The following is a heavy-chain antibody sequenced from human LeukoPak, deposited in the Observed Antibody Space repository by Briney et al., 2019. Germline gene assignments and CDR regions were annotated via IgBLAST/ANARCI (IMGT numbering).Heavy chain of an antibody. CDR1: GFTVSSNY. CDR3: ARESNGGVYFQH. Sequence: GGSLRLSCAASGFTVSSNYMSWVRQAPGKGLEWASVIYSGGSTYYAASVKGRFTISRDNSKNTLYLQMNSLRGEDTALYYCARESNGGVYFQHWGQGTVVTVSS. CDR2: IYSGGST. D-gene: IGHD2-8*02. J-gene: IGHJ1*01. V-gene: IGHV3-53*05.